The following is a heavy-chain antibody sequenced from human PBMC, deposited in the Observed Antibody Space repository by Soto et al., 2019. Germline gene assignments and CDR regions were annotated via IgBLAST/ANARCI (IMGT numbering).Heavy chain of an antibody. D-gene: IGHD6-25*01. CDR2: ISLHGDNT. CDR3: ARENGYNSAAGALDI. Sequence: GGSLRLSCAASGFSFHSYAMHWVRQAPGKGLEYVSAISLHGDNTYYANSVKGRFTISRDNSKKTLYLQMRSLTGEDMAVYYCARENGYNSAAGALDIWGQGTMVTVSS. J-gene: IGHJ3*02. V-gene: IGHV3-64*01. CDR1: GFSFHSYA.